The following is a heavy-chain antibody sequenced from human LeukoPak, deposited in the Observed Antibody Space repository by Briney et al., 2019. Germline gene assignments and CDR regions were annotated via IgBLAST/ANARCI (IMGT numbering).Heavy chain of an antibody. CDR3: ARGVDVVVVAWSYGMDV. D-gene: IGHD2-15*01. CDR2: INPNSGGT. Sequence: VASVKVSCKASGYTFTGYYMHWVRQAPGQGLEWMGWINPNSGGTNYAQKFQGRVTMTRDTSISTAYMELSRLRSDDTAEYYCARGVDVVVVAWSYGMDVWGQGTTVTVSS. J-gene: IGHJ6*02. V-gene: IGHV1-2*02. CDR1: GYTFTGYY.